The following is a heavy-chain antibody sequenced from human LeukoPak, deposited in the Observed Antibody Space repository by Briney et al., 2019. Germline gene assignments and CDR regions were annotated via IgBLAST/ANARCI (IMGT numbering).Heavy chain of an antibody. CDR3: ARPMTYYDYIWGSPTHDAFDI. Sequence: GASVKVSCKASGYTFTSYDINWVRQATGQGLEWMGWMNPNSGNTGYAQKFQGRVTMTRNTSISTAYMELSSLRSEDTAVYYCARPMTYYDYIWGSPTHDAFDIWAQGTMVTVSS. J-gene: IGHJ3*02. CDR2: MNPNSGNT. V-gene: IGHV1-8*01. D-gene: IGHD3-16*01. CDR1: GYTFTSYD.